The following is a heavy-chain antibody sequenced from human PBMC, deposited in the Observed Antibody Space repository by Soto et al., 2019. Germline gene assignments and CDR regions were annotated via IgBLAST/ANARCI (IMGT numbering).Heavy chain of an antibody. CDR3: ARVYYDFWSGLGGYFDY. J-gene: IGHJ4*02. Sequence: QLQLQESGPGLVKPSETLSLTCTVSGGSISSSSYYWGWIRQPPGKGLEWIGSIYYSGSTYYNPSLKGRVTISVDTSKNQFSLKLSSVTAADTAVYYCARVYYDFWSGLGGYFDYWGQGTLVTVSS. CDR1: GGSISSSSYY. V-gene: IGHV4-39*01. CDR2: IYYSGST. D-gene: IGHD3-3*01.